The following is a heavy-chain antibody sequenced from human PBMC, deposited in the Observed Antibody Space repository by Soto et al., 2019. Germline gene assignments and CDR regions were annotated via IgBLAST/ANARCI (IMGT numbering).Heavy chain of an antibody. V-gene: IGHV1-2*02. CDR3: ARDGKGDYYLLTGYYNYYGMDV. CDR1: GYSFTGYN. J-gene: IGHJ6*02. D-gene: IGHD3-9*01. Sequence: ASVKVSCKASGYSFTGYNLHWVRQAPGQGLEWMGWINPNSGGTNYAQKFQGRVTMTRDTSISLAYMELSRLRSDDTAVYYCARDGKGDYYLLTGYYNYYGMDVWGQGTTVTVSS. CDR2: INPNSGGT.